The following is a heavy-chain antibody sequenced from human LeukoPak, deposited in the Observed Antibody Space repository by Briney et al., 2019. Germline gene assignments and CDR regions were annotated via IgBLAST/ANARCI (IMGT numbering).Heavy chain of an antibody. CDR3: ASGRYSYGSYYYYYMDV. D-gene: IGHD5-18*01. CDR1: GYTFTSYD. CDR2: MNPNRGNT. V-gene: IGHV1-8*02. J-gene: IGHJ6*03. Sequence: ASVNVSCKASGYTFTSYDINGVRQAAGRGREWMGWMNPNRGNTGYAQKFQGGVIITRKTSISTVDMELSRLRAEDTAVYYCASGRYSYGSYYYYYMDVWGKGTTVTVSS.